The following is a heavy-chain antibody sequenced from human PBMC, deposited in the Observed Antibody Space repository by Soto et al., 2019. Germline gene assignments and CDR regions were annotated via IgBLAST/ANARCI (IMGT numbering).Heavy chain of an antibody. CDR2: INEDGNKQ. D-gene: IGHD6-25*01. CDR1: GFTFNTYW. V-gene: IGHV3-7*01. Sequence: EVQLVESGGGLVQPGGSLRLSCGVSGFTFNTYWMTWIRQAPGKGLEWVANINEDGNKQNYVDSVRGRFTISRDNAKTSLYLQMNSLRVEDTAVYYCATRAGAPADWGQGTLVTVSS. J-gene: IGHJ4*02. CDR3: ATRAGAPAD.